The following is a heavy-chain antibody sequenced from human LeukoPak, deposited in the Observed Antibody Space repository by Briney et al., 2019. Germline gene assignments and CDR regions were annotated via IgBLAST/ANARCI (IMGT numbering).Heavy chain of an antibody. CDR2: INAGNGNT. D-gene: IGHD6-19*01. CDR3: ARDLLDIAVGTFDY. Sequence: ASVKVSCKASGYTFTSYAMHWVRQAPGQRLEWMGWINAGNGNTKYSQEFQGRVTITRDTSTSTAYMELRSLRSDDTAVYYCARDLLDIAVGTFDYWGQGTLVTVSS. V-gene: IGHV1-3*01. CDR1: GYTFTSYA. J-gene: IGHJ4*02.